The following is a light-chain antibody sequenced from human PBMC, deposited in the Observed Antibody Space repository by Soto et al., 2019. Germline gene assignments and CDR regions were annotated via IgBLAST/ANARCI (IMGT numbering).Light chain of an antibody. CDR2: GAS. Sequence: EIVMMQSAATLSVSQGERATLSCRASQSVSSSYLAWYQQKPGQAHRLIIYGASSRATGIPDSFSGSGSGTDFTLTISRLEPEDLAVYYCQQYGSSPPWTFGQGTTVDIK. V-gene: IGKV3-20*01. CDR1: QSVSSSY. CDR3: QQYGSSPPWT. J-gene: IGKJ1*01.